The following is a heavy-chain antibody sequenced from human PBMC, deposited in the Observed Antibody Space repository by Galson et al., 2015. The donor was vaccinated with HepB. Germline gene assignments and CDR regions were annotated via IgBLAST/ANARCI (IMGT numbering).Heavy chain of an antibody. J-gene: IGHJ5*01. CDR1: GFAFDSHA. CDR3: AKGYGLVDS. V-gene: IGHV3-23*01. D-gene: IGHD5-18*01. CDR2: ITGKGDST. Sequence: SLRLSCAASGFAFDSHAMSWVRQAPGRGLEWISGITGKGDSTFYADSVKGRFTVSKDNSNNMLYLQINSLRAEDAGLYFCAKGYGLVDSWGQGILVTVSS.